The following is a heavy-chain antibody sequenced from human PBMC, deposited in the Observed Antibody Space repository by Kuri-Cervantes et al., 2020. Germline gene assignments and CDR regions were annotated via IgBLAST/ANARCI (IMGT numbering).Heavy chain of an antibody. CDR2: IYQSGST. Sequence: SQTLSLTCVVSGYSISSGYYWGWIRQPPGEGLEWIGSIYQSGSTYYTPSLKNRVTISVDTSKNQFSLRLNSVTAADTAVYYCARHVINSYYYYHYMDVWGKGATVTVSS. CDR3: ARHVINSYYYYHYMDV. V-gene: IGHV4-38-2*01. D-gene: IGHD2-21*01. J-gene: IGHJ6*03. CDR1: GYSISSGYY.